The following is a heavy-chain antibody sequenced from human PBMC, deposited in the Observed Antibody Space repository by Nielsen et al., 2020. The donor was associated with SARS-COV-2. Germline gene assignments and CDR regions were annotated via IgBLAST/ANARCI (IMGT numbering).Heavy chain of an antibody. Sequence: SETLSLTCTVSGGSISSGGYYWSWIRQPPGKGLEWIGEINHSGSTNYNPSLKSRVTISVDTSKNQFSLKLSSVTAADTAVYYCARGRGYSYRNGYFDLWGRGTLVTVSS. J-gene: IGHJ2*01. V-gene: IGHV4-39*07. CDR3: ARGRGYSYRNGYFDL. CDR2: INHSGST. CDR1: GGSISSGGYY. D-gene: IGHD5-18*01.